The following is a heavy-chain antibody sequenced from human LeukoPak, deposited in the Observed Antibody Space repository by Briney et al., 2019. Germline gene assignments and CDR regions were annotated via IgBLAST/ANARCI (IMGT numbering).Heavy chain of an antibody. CDR2: IYYSGST. J-gene: IGHJ4*02. CDR1: GGSISSSSYY. Sequence: SETLSLTCTASGGSISSSSYYWGWIRQPPGKGLEWIGSIYYSGSTYYNPSLKSRVTISVDTSKNQFSLKLSSVTAADTAVYYCARGHFSFDYWGQGTLVTVSS. V-gene: IGHV4-39*07. D-gene: IGHD3-3*02. CDR3: ARGHFSFDY.